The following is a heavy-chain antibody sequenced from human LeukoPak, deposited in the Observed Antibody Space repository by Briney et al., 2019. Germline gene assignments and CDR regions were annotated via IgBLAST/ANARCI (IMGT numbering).Heavy chain of an antibody. V-gene: IGHV4-59*06. D-gene: IGHD3-22*01. Sequence: SETLSLTCTVSGGSISSYYWSWIRQHPGKGLEWIGYIYYSGSTYYNPSLKSRVTISVDTSKNQFSLKLSSVTAADTAVYYCAREHYSFDSSGYSNHFDYWGQGTLVTVSS. CDR1: GGSISSYY. J-gene: IGHJ4*02. CDR3: AREHYSFDSSGYSNHFDY. CDR2: IYYSGST.